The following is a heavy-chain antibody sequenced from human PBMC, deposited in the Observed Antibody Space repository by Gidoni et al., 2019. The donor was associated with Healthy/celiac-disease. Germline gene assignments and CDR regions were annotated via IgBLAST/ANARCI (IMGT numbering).Heavy chain of an antibody. J-gene: IGHJ4*02. V-gene: IGHV3-23*01. D-gene: IGHD6-13*01. CDR3: AKDQGGIAAAGLDY. CDR2: ISGSGGST. Sequence: EVQLLESGGGLVQPGGSLRLSCAASGFPFSSYAMRWVRQAPGKGLGWVSAISGSGGSTYYADSVKGRFTISRDNSKNTLYLQMNSLRAEDTAVYYCAKDQGGIAAAGLDYWGQGTLVTVSS. CDR1: GFPFSSYA.